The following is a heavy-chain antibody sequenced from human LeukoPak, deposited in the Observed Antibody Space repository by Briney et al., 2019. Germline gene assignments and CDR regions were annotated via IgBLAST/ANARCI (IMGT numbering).Heavy chain of an antibody. CDR3: ARGGYYYDSSGYLFDY. CDR2: IYYSGST. Sequence: SETLSLTCTVSGGSISSYYWRWIRQPPGKGLGWIGYIYYSGSTNYNTSLKSRVTISVDTSKNQFSLKLSSVTAADTAVYYCARGGYYYDSSGYLFDYWGQGTLVTVSS. J-gene: IGHJ4*02. D-gene: IGHD3-22*01. CDR1: GGSISSYY. V-gene: IGHV4-59*01.